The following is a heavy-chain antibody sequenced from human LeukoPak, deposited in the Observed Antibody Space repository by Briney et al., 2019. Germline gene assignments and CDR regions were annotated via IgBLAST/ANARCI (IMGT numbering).Heavy chain of an antibody. Sequence: PGGSLRLSCAASGFTVSSNYMSWVRQAPGKGLEWVSAISGSGGSTYYADSVKGRFTISRDNSKNTLYLQMNSLRAEDTAVYYCAKDPPLWLPSIAVEWGQGTLVTVSS. CDR3: AKDPPLWLPSIAVE. CDR1: GFTVSSNY. D-gene: IGHD6-19*01. CDR2: ISGSGGST. V-gene: IGHV3-23*01. J-gene: IGHJ4*02.